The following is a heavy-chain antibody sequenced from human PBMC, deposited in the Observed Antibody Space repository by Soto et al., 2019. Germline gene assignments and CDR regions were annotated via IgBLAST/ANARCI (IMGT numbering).Heavy chain of an antibody. CDR2: IIPFFHAA. CDR3: ARDLISNYHYYGMDV. CDR1: ADTFSSSA. V-gene: IGHV1-69*01. J-gene: IGHJ6*02. Sequence: QVQLVQSGAEVTTPGSSVTVSCKASADTFSSSAFSWVRQAHGQGLEWMGGIIPFFHAANYAQRFQGRVTITADESTSTVDMELSSLRSEDTARYYCARDLISNYHYYGMDVWGPGTTVTVSS.